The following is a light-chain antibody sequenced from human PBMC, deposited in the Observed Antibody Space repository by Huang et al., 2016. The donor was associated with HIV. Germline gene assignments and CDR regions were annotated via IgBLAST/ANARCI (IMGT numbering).Light chain of an antibody. CDR1: QSISNN. J-gene: IGKJ4*01. Sequence: ELVMTQSPATLSVSPGGRATLSCRASQSISNNLAWYQQKPGQAPRLLVYGASTRATGVPVRFSGSGSGTVFTLTISSLQFEDSAVYYCQQYNDWLSLTFGGGTKVGIK. CDR3: QQYNDWLSLT. CDR2: GAS. V-gene: IGKV3-15*01.